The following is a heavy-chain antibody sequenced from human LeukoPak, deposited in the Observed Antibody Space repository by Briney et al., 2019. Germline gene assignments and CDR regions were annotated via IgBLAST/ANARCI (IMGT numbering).Heavy chain of an antibody. V-gene: IGHV3-72*01. D-gene: IGHD3-9*01. Sequence: PGGSLRLSCAGSGFPFSDHYMDWVRQAPGKGLEWVGRSRNKARSYTTDYAASVKGRFTISRDGSKNSVFLQMNSLKTEDTAVYYCARTYYGILIGIRDFDYWGQGTLVTVSS. CDR2: SRNKARSYTT. CDR1: GFPFSDHY. CDR3: ARTYYGILIGIRDFDY. J-gene: IGHJ4*02.